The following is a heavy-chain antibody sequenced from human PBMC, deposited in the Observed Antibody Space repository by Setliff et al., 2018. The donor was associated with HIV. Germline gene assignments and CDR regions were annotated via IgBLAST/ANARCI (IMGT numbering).Heavy chain of an antibody. D-gene: IGHD3-3*01. V-gene: IGHV4-39*01. Sequence: PSETLSLTCTVSGGSIIDSRYFWGWLRQPPGKGLEWIGSVYYSGITYYSSSLKRRVTVSVDTSRIQFSLKLTSVTAADTAVYKCVRHVWSDDFLVPGWFDSWSQGTLVTVSS. CDR2: VYYSGIT. CDR1: GGSIIDSRYF. J-gene: IGHJ5*01. CDR3: VRHVWSDDFLVPGWFDS.